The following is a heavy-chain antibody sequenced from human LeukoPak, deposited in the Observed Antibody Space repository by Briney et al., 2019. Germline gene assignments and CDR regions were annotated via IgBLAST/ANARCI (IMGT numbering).Heavy chain of an antibody. J-gene: IGHJ5*02. Sequence: SETLSLTCTVSNYSISTDYYWGWIRQPPGKGLEWIGTMYHSGSTYYNPSLKSRVTISVDTSKNQLSLKLSSVTAADTAVYYCARESNYHGSGTGWFDPWGQGTLVTVSS. CDR3: ARESNYHGSGTGWFDP. CDR2: MYHSGST. D-gene: IGHD3-10*01. V-gene: IGHV4-38-2*02. CDR1: NYSISTDYY.